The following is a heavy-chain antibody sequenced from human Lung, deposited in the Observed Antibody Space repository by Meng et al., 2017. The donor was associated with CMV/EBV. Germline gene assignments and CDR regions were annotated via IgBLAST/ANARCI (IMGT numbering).Heavy chain of an antibody. CDR2: IYHSGST. CDR3: ARDGRYCTNGVCSYDAFDI. CDR1: GYSISSGYY. V-gene: IGHV4-38-2*02. J-gene: IGHJ3*02. D-gene: IGHD2-8*01. Sequence: SETLSLXCTVSGYSISSGYYWGWIRQPPGKGLEWIGSIYHSGSTYYNPSLKSRVTISVDTSKNQFSLKLTSVTAADTAVYYCARDGRYCTNGVCSYDAFDIWGQGTMVTV.